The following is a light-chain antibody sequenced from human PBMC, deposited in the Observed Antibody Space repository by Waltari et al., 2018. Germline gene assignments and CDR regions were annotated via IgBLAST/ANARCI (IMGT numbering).Light chain of an antibody. CDR1: SSNIGSNY. V-gene: IGLV1-47*01. CDR2: RNN. CDR3: AAWDDSLSVYVV. Sequence: QSVLTQPPSASVTPGQRVTISCSGSSSNIGSNYVYWYQQLPGTAPKLLIYRNNPRPSGVPDRFSGSKSGTSASLAISGLRSEDEADYYCAAWDDSLSVYVVFGGGTKLTVL. J-gene: IGLJ2*01.